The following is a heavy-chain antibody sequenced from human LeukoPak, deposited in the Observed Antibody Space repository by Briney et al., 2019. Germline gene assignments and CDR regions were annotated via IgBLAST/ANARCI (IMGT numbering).Heavy chain of an antibody. V-gene: IGHV3-74*01. J-gene: IGHJ5*02. CDR1: GFTFISYW. CDR2: INSDGSST. D-gene: IGHD3-10*01. CDR3: ARDRRITMVRGVHGPTNWFDP. Sequence: SGGSLRLSCAASGFTFISYWMHWVRQAPGKGLVWVSRINSDGSSTSYADSVKGRFTISRDNAKNALYLQMNSLRAEDTAVYYCARDRRITMVRGVHGPTNWFDPWGQGTLVTVSS.